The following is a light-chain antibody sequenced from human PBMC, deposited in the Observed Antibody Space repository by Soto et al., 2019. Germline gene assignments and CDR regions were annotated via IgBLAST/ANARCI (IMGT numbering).Light chain of an antibody. Sequence: QSALTQPASVSGSPGQSITISCTGTSSDVGGSNYVSWYHQHPGKAPKLMIYEVSHRPSGVSDRFSGSKSGNTASLTISGLQAEDEADYYCSSYTTSSPLDVFGTGTKLTVL. J-gene: IGLJ1*01. CDR1: SSDVGGSNY. V-gene: IGLV2-14*01. CDR2: EVS. CDR3: SSYTTSSPLDV.